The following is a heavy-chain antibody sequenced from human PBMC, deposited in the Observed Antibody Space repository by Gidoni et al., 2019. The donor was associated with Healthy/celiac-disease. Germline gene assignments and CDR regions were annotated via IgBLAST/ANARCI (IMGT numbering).Heavy chain of an antibody. J-gene: IGHJ6*02. D-gene: IGHD2-15*01. V-gene: IGHV1-69*04. Sequence: QVQLVQSGAEVKKPGSSVKVSCKASGGTFSSHAISWVRQAPGQGLEWMGRIIPILGIANYAQKFQGRVTITADKSTSTAYMELSSLRSEDTAVYYCAREGGVVVVAATPDYYYGMDVWGQGTTVTVSS. CDR1: GGTFSSHA. CDR3: AREGGVVVVAATPDYYYGMDV. CDR2: IIPILGIA.